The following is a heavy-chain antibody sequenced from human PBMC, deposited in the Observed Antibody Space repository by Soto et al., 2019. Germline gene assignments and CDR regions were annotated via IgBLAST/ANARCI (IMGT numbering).Heavy chain of an antibody. V-gene: IGHV3-30-3*01. CDR2: ISYDGSNK. J-gene: IGHJ4*02. D-gene: IGHD3-10*01. CDR1: GFTFSSYA. CDR3: ARGPNLVRGVRFDY. Sequence: GGSLRLSCAASGFTFSSYAMHWVRQAPGKGLEWVAVISYDGSNKYYADSVKGRFTISRDNSKNTLYLQMNSLRAEDTAVYYCARGPNLVRGVRFDYWGQGTLVTVSS.